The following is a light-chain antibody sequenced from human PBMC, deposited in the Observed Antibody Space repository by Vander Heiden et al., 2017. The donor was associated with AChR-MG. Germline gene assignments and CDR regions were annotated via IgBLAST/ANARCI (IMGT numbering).Light chain of an antibody. V-gene: IGKV3-20*01. Sequence: EIVLTQSPGTLSLSPGERATLSCRASQSVSSSYLAWYQQKPGQAPRLLIYGASSRANGIPDRFSGSGSGKDFTLTISRLEPEDFAVYYWQQDGSSFSFGQGTKVEIK. J-gene: IGKJ1*01. CDR1: QSVSSSY. CDR2: GAS. CDR3: QQDGSSFS.